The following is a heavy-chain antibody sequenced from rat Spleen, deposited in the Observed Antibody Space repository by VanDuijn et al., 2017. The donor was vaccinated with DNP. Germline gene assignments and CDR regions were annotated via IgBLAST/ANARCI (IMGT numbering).Heavy chain of an antibody. CDR1: GLSLTGYS. J-gene: IGHJ2*01. D-gene: IGHD1-1*01. V-gene: IGHV2S63*01. CDR3: TSYYSGDFHY. CDR2: MWSGGST. Sequence: EVQLKESGPNLVQPSQTLSLTCTVSGLSLTGYSVHWVRQPPGQGLEWMGVMWSGGSTAYNSALKSRLSISRDTSKSQVFLKMNSLQTEDTAIYYCTSYYSGDFHYWGQGVMVTVSS.